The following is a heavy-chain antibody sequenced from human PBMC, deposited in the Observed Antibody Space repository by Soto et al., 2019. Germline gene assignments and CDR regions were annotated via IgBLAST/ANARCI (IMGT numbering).Heavy chain of an antibody. D-gene: IGHD2-15*01. V-gene: IGHV4-39*01. Sequence: QLQLQESGPGLVKPSETLSLTCTVSGGSISSSSYYWGWIRQPPGKGLEWIGSIYYSGSTYYNPSLKSRVTISVDTSKNQFSLKLSSVTAADTAVYYCAVVVVVAATPRAFDIWGQGTMVTVSS. CDR1: GGSISSSSYY. CDR3: AVVVVVAATPRAFDI. CDR2: IYYSGST. J-gene: IGHJ3*02.